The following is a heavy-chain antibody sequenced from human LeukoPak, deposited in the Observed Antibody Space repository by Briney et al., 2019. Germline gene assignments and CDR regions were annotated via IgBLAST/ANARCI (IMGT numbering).Heavy chain of an antibody. CDR1: GFTLSSYW. J-gene: IGHJ6*02. CDR2: ADGDGGTT. CDR3: TRDWRNGGMDV. V-gene: IGHV3-74*01. Sequence: GGSLRLSCAASGFTLSSYWMHWVRQAPGKGLAWVSGADGDGGTTTYADSVKGRFTISRDNAKNTLYLQMNSLKAEDTAVYYYTRDWRNGGMDVWGQGTTVTVSS. D-gene: IGHD3-3*01.